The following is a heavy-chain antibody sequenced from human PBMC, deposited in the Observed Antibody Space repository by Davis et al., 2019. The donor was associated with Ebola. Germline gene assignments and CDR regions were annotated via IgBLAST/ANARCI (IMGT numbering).Heavy chain of an antibody. D-gene: IGHD3-22*01. CDR2: IYYRSKWFV. Sequence: MPSETLSLTCAIPGDSVSSNTAAWNWIRQSPSTGLEWLGRIYYRSKWFVDYAVSVKSRMTINSDTSKNQFSLQLSSVTPEDTAVYYCARDPPYDQGYDYWGQGILVTVSS. V-gene: IGHV6-1*01. CDR1: GDSVSSNTAA. CDR3: ARDPPYDQGYDY. J-gene: IGHJ4*02.